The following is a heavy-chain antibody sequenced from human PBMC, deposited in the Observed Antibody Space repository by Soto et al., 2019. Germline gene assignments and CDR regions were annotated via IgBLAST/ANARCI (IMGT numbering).Heavy chain of an antibody. J-gene: IGHJ3*02. CDR1: GFTFSSYG. D-gene: IGHD2-2*02. Sequence: QVQLVESGGGVVQPGRSLRLSWAASGFTFSSYGMHWVRQAPGKGLEWVAVIWYDGSNKDYADSVEGRFTISRDNSKNTLYLQMNSLRAEDTAEYYCARAWLYVHAFDIWGQGTMVTVSS. CDR2: IWYDGSNK. CDR3: ARAWLYVHAFDI. V-gene: IGHV3-33*01.